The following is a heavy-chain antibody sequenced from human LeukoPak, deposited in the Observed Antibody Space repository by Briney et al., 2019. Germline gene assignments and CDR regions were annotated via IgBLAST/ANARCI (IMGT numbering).Heavy chain of an antibody. V-gene: IGHV3-9*01. Sequence: GRSLRLSCAASGFTFDDYAMHWVRQAPGKGLEWVSGISWNSGSIGYADSVKGRFTISRDNAKNSLYLQMNSLRAEDTALYYCAKGPSYDILTAYYTDWGQGTLVTVSS. J-gene: IGHJ4*02. CDR2: ISWNSGSI. CDR1: GFTFDDYA. D-gene: IGHD3-9*01. CDR3: AKGPSYDILTAYYTD.